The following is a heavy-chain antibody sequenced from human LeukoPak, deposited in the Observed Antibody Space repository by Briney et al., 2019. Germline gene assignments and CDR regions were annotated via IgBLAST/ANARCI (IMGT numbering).Heavy chain of an antibody. J-gene: IGHJ3*02. D-gene: IGHD3-10*01. V-gene: IGHV3-74*01. CDR2: IRSDGST. CDR1: GFTFSSYW. CDR3: ARAGDYGSGSCAFDM. Sequence: GGSLRLTCAASGFTFSSYWMHWVRQAPGKGLVWVSRIRSDGSTTYADSVKGRFTISRDNAKNTLYLQMNSLRAEDTAVYYCARAGDYGSGSCAFDMWGQGTMVTVSS.